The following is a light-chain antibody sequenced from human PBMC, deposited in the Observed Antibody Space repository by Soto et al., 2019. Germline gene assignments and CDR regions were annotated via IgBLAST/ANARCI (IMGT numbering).Light chain of an antibody. Sequence: QSVLTQPASVSGSPGQSITIYCNGTSSVVGNYKYVSWYQQPQGKAPKLMIYEVNNRPSGAPDRLSGSPSGNTASLTISALPAEHETDYFCSLYSSNGSLLFGPGTTSTVL. CDR2: EVN. V-gene: IGLV2-14*01. CDR1: SSVVGNYKY. CDR3: SLYSSNGSLL. J-gene: IGLJ1*01.